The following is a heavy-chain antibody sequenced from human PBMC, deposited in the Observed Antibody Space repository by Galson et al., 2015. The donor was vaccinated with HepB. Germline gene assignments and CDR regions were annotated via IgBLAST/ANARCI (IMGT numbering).Heavy chain of an antibody. CDR2: IYYSGGA. J-gene: IGHJ6*02. Sequence: TLSLTCTVSGGSISSYYWSWVRQPPGKGLEWIGYIYYSGGADYNPSLKSRVTISVDTSKNQLSLKLSSVTAADTAVYYCASYSLTGAPHYYYVLDVWGQGTTVTVSS. V-gene: IGHV4-59*08. CDR3: ASYSLTGAPHYYYVLDV. CDR1: GGSISSYY. D-gene: IGHD7-27*01.